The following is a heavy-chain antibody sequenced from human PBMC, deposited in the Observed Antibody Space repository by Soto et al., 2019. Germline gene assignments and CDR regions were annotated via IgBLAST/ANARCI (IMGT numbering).Heavy chain of an antibody. Sequence: EVQLVESGGGLVQPGGSLSPSFPASGFTVNSTYMSWVRQAPGKGLEWVSVINSDGSTYYADSVKGRFIISRDNSNNTLYFQMNSLRAEDTAVYYCATLTKYDILTGFYPCWGQGTLVTVSS. CDR2: INSDGST. D-gene: IGHD3-9*01. CDR3: ATLTKYDILTGFYPC. V-gene: IGHV3-66*01. CDR1: GFTVNSTY. J-gene: IGHJ4*02.